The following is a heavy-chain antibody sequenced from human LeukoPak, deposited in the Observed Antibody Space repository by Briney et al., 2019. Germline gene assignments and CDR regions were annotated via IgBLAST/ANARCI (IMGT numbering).Heavy chain of an antibody. CDR1: GGSISSYY. V-gene: IGHV4-4*09. J-gene: IGHJ3*02. Sequence: SETLSLTCTVSGGSISSYYWSWIRQPPGKGLEWIGYIYTSGSTNYNPSLKSRVTISVDTSKNQFSLKLSSVTAADTAVYYCARNPHGLFLVDIWGQGTMVTVSS. CDR3: ARNPHGLFLVDI. CDR2: IYTSGST. D-gene: IGHD3-3*01.